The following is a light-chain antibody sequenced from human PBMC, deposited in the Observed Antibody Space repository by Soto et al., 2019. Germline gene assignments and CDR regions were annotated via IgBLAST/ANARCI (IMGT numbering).Light chain of an antibody. Sequence: DIPIAQSPSSLSASVGARVTITFRASQSISSYLNWYQQKPGKAPKLLIYGAFSLQSGVPSRFSGSGSGTDFTLTISRLEPEDFAVYYCQQYGSSPTFGQGTKVDI. J-gene: IGKJ1*01. CDR1: QSISSY. V-gene: IGKV1-39*01. CDR3: QQYGSSPT. CDR2: GAF.